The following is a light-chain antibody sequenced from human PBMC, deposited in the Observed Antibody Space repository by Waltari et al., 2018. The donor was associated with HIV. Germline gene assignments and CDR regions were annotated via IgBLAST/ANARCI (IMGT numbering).Light chain of an antibody. CDR3: SSWDDRLNGQGV. J-gene: IGLJ3*02. CDR1: RSNIGSNT. Sequence: QSVLTQPPSASGTPGQRVTISCSGTRSNIGSNTVNWYQLLPGTAPKLLIYNDNERPSGVPGRFSGSRSGASASLAISGLQPEDEVDYYCSSWDDRLNGQGVFGGGTKLTVL. V-gene: IGLV1-44*01. CDR2: NDN.